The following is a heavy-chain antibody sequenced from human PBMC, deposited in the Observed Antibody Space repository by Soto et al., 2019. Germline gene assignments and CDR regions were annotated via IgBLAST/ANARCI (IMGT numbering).Heavy chain of an antibody. J-gene: IGHJ5*02. CDR1: GFTFSNYW. CDR3: ARDQPHNWIDP. Sequence: GGSLRLSCAASGFTFSNYWMHWVRQAPGKGLVWVARVDNGGGSTIYADSVKGRFTISRDNAKNTLHLQMNSLRVEDTAVYYCARDQPHNWIDPRGQGTLVTVSS. V-gene: IGHV3-74*01. CDR2: VDNGGGST.